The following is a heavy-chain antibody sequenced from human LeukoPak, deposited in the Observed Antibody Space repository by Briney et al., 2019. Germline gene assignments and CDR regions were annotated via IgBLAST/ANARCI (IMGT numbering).Heavy chain of an antibody. CDR3: AREGDSGSYYAY. Sequence: ASVKVSCKASGYTFTGYYMHWVRQAPGQELEWMGWINPNSGGTNYAQRFQGRVTMTRDTSISTAYMELSRLRSDDTAVYYCAREGDSGSYYAYWGQGTLVTVSS. CDR1: GYTFTGYY. CDR2: INPNSGGT. J-gene: IGHJ4*02. V-gene: IGHV1-2*02. D-gene: IGHD1-26*01.